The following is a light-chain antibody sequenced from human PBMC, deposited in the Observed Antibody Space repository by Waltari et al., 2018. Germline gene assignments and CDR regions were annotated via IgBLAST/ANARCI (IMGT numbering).Light chain of an antibody. CDR3: ASWDGSLGGVI. CDR2: RNN. J-gene: IGLJ2*01. V-gene: IGLV1-47*01. Sequence: QSVLSQPPSASGTPGQRVTISCTGTNYNIGHIYVSWYHQLPGTAPKLLIYRNNQRPSGVPDRFSGSKSGTSASLAISGLRSEDEAHYYCASWDGSLGGVIFGGGTKLTVL. CDR1: NYNIGHIY.